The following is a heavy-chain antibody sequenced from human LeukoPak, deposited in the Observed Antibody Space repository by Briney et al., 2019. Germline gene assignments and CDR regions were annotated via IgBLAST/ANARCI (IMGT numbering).Heavy chain of an antibody. D-gene: IGHD2-15*01. CDR3: ARGGFFDY. J-gene: IGHJ4*02. Sequence: GGSLRLSCAASGFTFSSYGMHWVRQAPGKGLEWVAFIRYDGSNKYYADSVKGRFTISRDTSKNTVYLQMNNLRVEDTAVYYCARGGFFDYWGQGTLVTVSS. V-gene: IGHV3-30*02. CDR1: GFTFSSYG. CDR2: IRYDGSNK.